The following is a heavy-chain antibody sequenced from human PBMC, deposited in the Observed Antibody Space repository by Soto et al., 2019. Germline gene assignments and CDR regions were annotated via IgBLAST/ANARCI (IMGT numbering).Heavy chain of an antibody. CDR2: IGTAGDT. Sequence: GESLKISCAASGFTFSSYDMHWVRQATGKGLEWVSAIGTAGDTYYPGSVKGRFTISRENAKNSLYLQMNSLRAGDTAVYYCARASGPTPVYYYYMDVWGKGTTVTVSS. CDR3: ARASGPTPVYYYYMDV. J-gene: IGHJ6*03. CDR1: GFTFSSYD. D-gene: IGHD3-10*01. V-gene: IGHV3-13*01.